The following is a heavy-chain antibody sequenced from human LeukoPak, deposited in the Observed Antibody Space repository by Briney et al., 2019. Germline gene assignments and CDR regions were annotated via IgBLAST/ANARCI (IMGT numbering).Heavy chain of an antibody. CDR1: GFTFSSYG. Sequence: QTGGSLRLSCAASGFTFSSYGMHGVRQAPGKGLEWVAVISYDGSNKYYADSVKGRFTISRDNSKNTLYLQMNSLRAEDTAVYYCAKLPCGYCSGGSGDYFDYWGQGTLVTVSS. V-gene: IGHV3-30*18. D-gene: IGHD2-15*01. J-gene: IGHJ4*02. CDR2: ISYDGSNK. CDR3: AKLPCGYCSGGSGDYFDY.